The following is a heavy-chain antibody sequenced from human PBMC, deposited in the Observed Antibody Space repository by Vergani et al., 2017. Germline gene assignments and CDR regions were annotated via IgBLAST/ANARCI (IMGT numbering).Heavy chain of an antibody. Sequence: QVQLVQSGAEVKKPGASVKVSCKVSGYTLTELSMHWVRQAPGKGLEWMGWISAYNGNTNYAQKLQGRVTMTTDTSTSTAYMELRSLRSDDTAVYYCARDGRGYSSGWVFDYWGQGTLVTVSS. CDR2: ISAYNGNT. CDR3: ARDGRGYSSGWVFDY. CDR1: GYTLTELS. J-gene: IGHJ4*02. D-gene: IGHD6-19*01. V-gene: IGHV1-18*01.